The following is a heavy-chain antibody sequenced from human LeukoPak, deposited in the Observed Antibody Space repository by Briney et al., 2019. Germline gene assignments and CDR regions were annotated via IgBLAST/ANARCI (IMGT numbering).Heavy chain of an antibody. D-gene: IGHD6-19*01. J-gene: IGHJ4*02. CDR1: GYTFTGYY. CDR2: INPNSGGT. Sequence: ASVTVSCKASGYTFTGYYMHWVRQAPGQGLEWMGWINPNSGGTNYAQKFQGRVTMTRDTSISTAYMELSRLRSDDTAVYYCARHIAVAGTVDYWGQGTLGTVSS. V-gene: IGHV1-2*02. CDR3: ARHIAVAGTVDY.